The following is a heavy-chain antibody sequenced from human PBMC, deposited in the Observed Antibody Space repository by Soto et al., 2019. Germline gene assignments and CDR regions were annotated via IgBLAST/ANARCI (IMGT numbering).Heavy chain of an antibody. V-gene: IGHV3-15*01. Sequence: GSLRLSCAASGFTFSNAWMSWVRQAPGKGLEWVGRIKSKTDGGTTDYAAPVKGRFTISRDDSKNTLYLQMNSLKTEDTAVYYCTTVNPSYYYYGMDVWGQGTTVTVSS. CDR3: TTVNPSYYYYGMDV. J-gene: IGHJ6*02. CDR2: IKSKTDGGTT. CDR1: GFTFSNAW.